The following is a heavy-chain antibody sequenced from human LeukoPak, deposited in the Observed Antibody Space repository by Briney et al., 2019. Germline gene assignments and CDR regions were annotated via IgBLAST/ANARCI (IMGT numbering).Heavy chain of an antibody. D-gene: IGHD6-19*01. CDR1: GGSITSYH. V-gene: IGHV4-4*07. CDR3: AGRAQTTGWSFDY. Sequence: SETLSLTCVVSGGSITSYHWSWIRQPAGKGLEGIGQIHTSASTNYNPSLKSRVAMSIDTSKNQFSLELSSVTAADTSVYYCAGRAQTTGWSFDYWGQGALVTVSS. J-gene: IGHJ4*02. CDR2: IHTSAST.